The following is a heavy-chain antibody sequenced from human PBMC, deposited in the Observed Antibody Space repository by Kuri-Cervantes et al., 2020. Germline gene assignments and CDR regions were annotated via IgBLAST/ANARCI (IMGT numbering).Heavy chain of an antibody. D-gene: IGHD3-9*01. V-gene: IGHV4-34*01. CDR3: ARRPSGGYYFDI. Sequence: SETLSLTCAVYSGSLSGYYWSWIRQPPGKGLEWIGEINHSGSTNYNPSLKSRVTISVDTSKNQFSLKLSSVTAADTAVYYCARRPSGGYYFDIWGKGTTVTVSS. J-gene: IGHJ6*04. CDR1: SGSLSGYY. CDR2: INHSGST.